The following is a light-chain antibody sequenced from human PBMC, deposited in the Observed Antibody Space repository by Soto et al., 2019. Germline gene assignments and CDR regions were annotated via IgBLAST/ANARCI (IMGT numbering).Light chain of an antibody. CDR2: GAS. Sequence: EVVLTQSPATLSLSPGEKATLSCRASQSVSSNYLAWSQQKPGQAPRLLIYGASTRATGVPDRFSGSGSGTDFTLTISRLEPEDFAVYYCQQYGSSPRTFGQGTKVDVK. V-gene: IGKV3-20*01. CDR3: QQYGSSPRT. CDR1: QSVSSNY. J-gene: IGKJ1*01.